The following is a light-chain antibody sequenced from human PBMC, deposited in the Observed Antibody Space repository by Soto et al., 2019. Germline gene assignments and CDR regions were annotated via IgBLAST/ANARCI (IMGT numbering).Light chain of an antibody. CDR3: QSYDSSLSGSV. CDR2: GNS. Sequence: QSVLTQPPSVSGAPGQRVTISCTGGSSNIGAGYDVHWYQQPPGTAPKLLIYGNSNRPSGVPDRFSGSKSGTSASLAITGLQAEDEADYYCQSYDSSLSGSVFGGGTKLTVL. CDR1: SSNIGAGYD. V-gene: IGLV1-40*01. J-gene: IGLJ2*01.